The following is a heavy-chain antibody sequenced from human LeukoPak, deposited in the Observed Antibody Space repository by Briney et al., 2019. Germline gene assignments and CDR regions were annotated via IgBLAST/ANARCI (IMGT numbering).Heavy chain of an antibody. J-gene: IGHJ6*03. Sequence: GGSLRLSXAASGFTFSSYAMSWVRQAPGEGLEWVSAISGSGGSTYYADSVKGRFTISRDNSKNTLYLQMNSLRAEDTAVYYCAKLGGDHKYYYYYMDVWGKGTTVTVSS. CDR1: GFTFSSYA. CDR2: ISGSGGST. V-gene: IGHV3-23*01. CDR3: AKLGGDHKYYYYYMDV. D-gene: IGHD2-21*02.